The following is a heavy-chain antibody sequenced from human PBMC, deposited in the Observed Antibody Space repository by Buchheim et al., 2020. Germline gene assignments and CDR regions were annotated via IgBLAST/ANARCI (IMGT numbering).Heavy chain of an antibody. D-gene: IGHD2-8*02. V-gene: IGHV4-34*01. J-gene: IGHJ4*02. CDR2: INHSGST. CDR3: ARGRSRLVAFDY. CDR1: GGSFSGYY. Sequence: QVQLQQWGAGLLKPSETLSLTCAVYGGSFSGYYWSWIRQPPGKGLEWIGEINHSGSTNYNPPLKSRVTISVDTSKNQFSLKLSSVTAADTAVYYCARGRSRLVAFDYWGQGTL.